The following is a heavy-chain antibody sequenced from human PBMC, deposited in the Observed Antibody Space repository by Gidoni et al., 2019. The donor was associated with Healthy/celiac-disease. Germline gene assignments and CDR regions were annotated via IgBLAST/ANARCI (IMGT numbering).Heavy chain of an antibody. V-gene: IGHV4-34*01. D-gene: IGHD6-19*01. CDR1: GGSFSGYY. CDR2: INHSGST. CDR3: ARDRRLAVASMSWFDP. J-gene: IGHJ5*02. Sequence: QVQLRQWGAALLKPSETLSLTCAVYGGSFSGYYWGWIRQTPGKGLGWIGKINHSGSTNYNPTLKSRVNISVDTSKTQFSLKLSSVSAADTAVYYCARDRRLAVASMSWFDPWGQGTLVPVSS.